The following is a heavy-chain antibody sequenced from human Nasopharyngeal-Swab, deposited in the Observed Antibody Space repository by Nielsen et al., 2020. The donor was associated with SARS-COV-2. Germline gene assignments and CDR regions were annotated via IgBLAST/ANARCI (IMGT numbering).Heavy chain of an antibody. CDR2: LYYSGST. CDR3: ARGAGRWETSGSYPWWGDYYYYGMDV. J-gene: IGHJ6*02. V-gene: IGHV4-59*01. D-gene: IGHD1-26*01. Sequence: RQAPGKGLEWVGYLYYSGSTNYNPSLKSRVTISVDTSKNQFSLKLSSVTAADTAVYYCARGAGRWETSGSYPWWGDYYYYGMDVWGQGTTVTVSS.